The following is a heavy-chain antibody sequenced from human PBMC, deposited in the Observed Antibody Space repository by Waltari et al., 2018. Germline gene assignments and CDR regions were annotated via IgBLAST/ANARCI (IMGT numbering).Heavy chain of an antibody. CDR2: IYHSGGT. D-gene: IGHD3-3*01. CDR3: ARPLYDPFYYMDV. J-gene: IGHJ6*03. Sequence: QVQLQESGPGLVKPSETLSLTCAVSGYSISSGYYWGWLRRPPGKGLDWIGSIYHSGGTYYNPYLKSRVTISVDTSKNQFSLKLSSVTATDTAVYYCARPLYDPFYYMDVWGKGTTVTVSS. CDR1: GYSISSGYY. V-gene: IGHV4-38-2*01.